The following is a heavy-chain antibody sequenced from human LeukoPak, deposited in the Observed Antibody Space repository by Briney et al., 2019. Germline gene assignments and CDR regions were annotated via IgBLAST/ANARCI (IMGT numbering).Heavy chain of an antibody. CDR1: GFTFDDYA. CDR3: AKDMGYCSSTSCYTWLDY. Sequence: PGRSLRLSCAASGFTFDDYAMHWVRQAPGKGLEWVSGISWNSGSIGYADSAKGRFTISRDNAKNSLYLQMNSLRAEDTALCYCAKDMGYCSSTSCYTWLDYWGQGTLVTVSS. CDR2: ISWNSGSI. D-gene: IGHD2-2*02. J-gene: IGHJ4*02. V-gene: IGHV3-9*01.